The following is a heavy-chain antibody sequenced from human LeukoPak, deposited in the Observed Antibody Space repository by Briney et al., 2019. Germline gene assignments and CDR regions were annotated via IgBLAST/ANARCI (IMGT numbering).Heavy chain of an antibody. CDR2: INPTGGST. Sequence: ASVKVSCKASGYTFTSYYMHWVRQAPGQGLEWMGLINPTGGSTGYAQKFQGRVTMTRDMSTSTDYMELSSLRSEDTAVYYCARVSPPYYFDYWGQGTLVTVSS. V-gene: IGHV1-46*01. CDR3: ARVSPPYYFDY. CDR1: GYTFTSYY. J-gene: IGHJ4*02.